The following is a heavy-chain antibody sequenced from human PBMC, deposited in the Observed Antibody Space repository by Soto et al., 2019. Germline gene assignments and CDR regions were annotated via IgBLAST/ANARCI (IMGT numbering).Heavy chain of an antibody. CDR2: ISGSGGIT. V-gene: IGHV3-23*01. Sequence: GGSLRLSCAASEFMFSNYAMNWVRQAPGKGLEWVSAISGSGGITYYADSVKGRFTISRDNSKNTLYLQMNSLRAEDTAVYYCAQDENSSEVAGYFDSWGQGTLVTVSS. CDR3: AQDENSSEVAGYFDS. D-gene: IGHD6-19*01. CDR1: EFMFSNYA. J-gene: IGHJ4*02.